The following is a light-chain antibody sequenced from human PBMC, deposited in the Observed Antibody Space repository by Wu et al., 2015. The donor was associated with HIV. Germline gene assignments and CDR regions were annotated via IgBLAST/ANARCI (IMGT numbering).Light chain of an antibody. Sequence: EIVLTQSPGTLSLSPGERATLSCRASQSVTSSYLGWYQQKPGQAPRLLIYGASNRATGIPDRFSGSGSGTDFTLTISRLEPEDFAVYYCQQYGNSPYSFGQGYQAADQT. CDR1: QSVTSSY. CDR3: QQYGNSPYS. J-gene: IGKJ2*03. CDR2: GAS. V-gene: IGKV3-20*01.